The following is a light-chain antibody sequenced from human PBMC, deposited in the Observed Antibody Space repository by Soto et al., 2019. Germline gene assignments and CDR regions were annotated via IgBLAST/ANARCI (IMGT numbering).Light chain of an antibody. J-gene: IGLJ1*01. CDR3: LLTYSDGRGV. V-gene: IGLV7-46*01. Sequence: QAVVTQEPSLTVSPGGTVTLTCGSSTGAVTSGHYPYWFQQKPGQAPRTLIYDTDNKHSWTPARFSDSLLGGKAALTLSGAQPEDEADYYCLLTYSDGRGVFGPGTKLTVL. CDR1: TGAVTSGHY. CDR2: DTD.